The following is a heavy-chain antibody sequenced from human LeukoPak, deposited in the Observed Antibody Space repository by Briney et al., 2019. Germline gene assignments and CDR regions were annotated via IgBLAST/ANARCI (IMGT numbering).Heavy chain of an antibody. CDR1: GFTFSSYS. CDR2: ISSSSSYI. J-gene: IGHJ4*02. V-gene: IGHV3-21*01. D-gene: IGHD3-22*01. Sequence: GGSLRLSCAASGFTFSSYSMNWVRQAPGKGLEWVSSISSSSSYIYYADSVKGRFTISRDNAKNSLYLQMNSLRAEDTAVYYCARTSGPDYYDSSGYYYWGQGTLVTVSS. CDR3: ARTSGPDYYDSSGYYY.